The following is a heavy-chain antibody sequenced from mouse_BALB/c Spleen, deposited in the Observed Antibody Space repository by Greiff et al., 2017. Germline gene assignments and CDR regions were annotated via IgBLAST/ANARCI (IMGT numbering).Heavy chain of an antibody. CDR1: GYTFTSYW. V-gene: IGHV1-7*01. CDR3: ARGTYYGSSYKYAMDY. CDR2: INPSTGYT. D-gene: IGHD1-1*01. J-gene: IGHJ4*01. Sequence: QVHVKRSGAELAKPGASVKMSCKASGYTFTSYWMHWVKQRPGQGLEWIGYINPSTGYTEYNQKFKDKATLTADKSSSTAYMQLSSLTSEDSAVYYCARGTYYGSSYKYAMDYWGQGTSVTVSS.